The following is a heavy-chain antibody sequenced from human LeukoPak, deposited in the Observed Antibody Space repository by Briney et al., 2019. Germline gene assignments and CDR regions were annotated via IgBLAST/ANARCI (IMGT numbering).Heavy chain of an antibody. CDR3: VRCLALAGTCGFDI. Sequence: GGSLRLSCAASGFTFSRFWMSWVRQAPGKGLEWVASIKEDVSRKDYADSVKGRFTISRDNAKNSLYLQMYSLRVEDAAVYYCVRCLALAGTCGFDIWGQGTMVTVSS. J-gene: IGHJ3*02. D-gene: IGHD6-19*01. V-gene: IGHV3-7*01. CDR1: GFTFSRFW. CDR2: IKEDVSRK.